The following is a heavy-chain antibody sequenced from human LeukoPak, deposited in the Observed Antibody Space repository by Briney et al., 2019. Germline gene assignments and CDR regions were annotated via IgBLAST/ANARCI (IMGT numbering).Heavy chain of an antibody. CDR2: IYTSGST. V-gene: IGHV4-61*02. J-gene: IGHJ4*02. CDR1: GGSISSGSYY. Sequence: PSETLSLTCTVSGGSISSGSYYWSWIRQPAGKGLGWIGRIYTSGSTNYNPSLKSRVTISVDTSKNQFSLKLSSVTAADTAVYYCARRLAWSEWLEPIDYWGQGTLVTVSS. CDR3: ARRLAWSEWLEPIDY. D-gene: IGHD6-19*01.